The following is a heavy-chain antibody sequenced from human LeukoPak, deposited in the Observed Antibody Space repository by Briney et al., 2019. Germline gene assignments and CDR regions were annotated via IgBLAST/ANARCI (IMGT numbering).Heavy chain of an antibody. J-gene: IGHJ6*03. CDR3: ARDGDYSSDYYYYYMDV. D-gene: IGHD4-11*01. Sequence: SETLSLTCTVSGGSISSYYWSWIRQPPGKGLEWIGYIYYSGSTNYNPSLKSRVTISVDTSKNKFSLKLSSVTAADTAVYYCARDGDYSSDYYYYYMDVWGKGTTVTVSS. CDR2: IYYSGST. V-gene: IGHV4-59*01. CDR1: GGSISSYY.